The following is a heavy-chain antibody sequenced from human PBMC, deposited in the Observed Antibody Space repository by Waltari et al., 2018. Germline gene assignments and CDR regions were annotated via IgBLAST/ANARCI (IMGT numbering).Heavy chain of an antibody. D-gene: IGHD4-17*01. J-gene: IGHJ3*02. Sequence: QVQLVQSGAEVKKPGSSVKVSCKASGGTFSSYTISWVRQAPGQGLEWMGRIIPILGIANYAQKFQGRVTITADKSTSTAYMELSSLRSEDTAVYYCARDREKLMTTVTTHAFDIWGQGTMVTVSS. CDR2: IIPILGIA. CDR1: GGTFSSYT. CDR3: ARDREKLMTTVTTHAFDI. V-gene: IGHV1-69*08.